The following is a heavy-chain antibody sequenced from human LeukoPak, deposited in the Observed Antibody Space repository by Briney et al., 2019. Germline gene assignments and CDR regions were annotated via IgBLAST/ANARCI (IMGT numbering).Heavy chain of an antibody. CDR3: AKDTYYYDSSATFDY. J-gene: IGHJ4*02. CDR1: GFTFSSYA. Sequence: TGGSLRLSCAASGFTFSSYAMSWVRQAPGKGLEWVSAISGSGGSTYYADSVKGRFTISRDNSKNTLYLQMNSLRAEDTAVYYCAKDTYYYDSSATFDYWGQGTLVTVSS. D-gene: IGHD3-22*01. V-gene: IGHV3-23*01. CDR2: ISGSGGST.